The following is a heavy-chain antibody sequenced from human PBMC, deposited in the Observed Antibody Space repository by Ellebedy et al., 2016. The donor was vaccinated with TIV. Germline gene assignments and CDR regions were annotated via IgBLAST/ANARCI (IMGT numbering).Heavy chain of an antibody. CDR3: ARLLRGTYYGGFDY. Sequence: MPSETLSLTCTVSGVSIGSYYWTWIRQPPGKGLEWNGYIYYSESTDYKPSLKSRVTISLDTSTNQLSLELRSVTAADTAVYYCARLLRGTYYGGFDYWGQGTPVTVSS. CDR2: IYYSEST. J-gene: IGHJ4*02. CDR1: GVSIGSYY. D-gene: IGHD1-26*01. V-gene: IGHV4-59*13.